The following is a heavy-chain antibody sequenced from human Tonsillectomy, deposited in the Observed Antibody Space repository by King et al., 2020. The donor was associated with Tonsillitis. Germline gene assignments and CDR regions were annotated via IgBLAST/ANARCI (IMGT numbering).Heavy chain of an antibody. CDR2: IYYSGST. J-gene: IGHJ5*02. CDR1: GGSISSGGYY. V-gene: IGHV4-31*03. Sequence: QLQESGPGLVKPSQTQSLTCTVSGGSISSGGYYWTWIRQHPGKGLEWIGYIYYSGSTYYNPSLKSRVTKSVDTSKNQFSLKLSSVTAADTAVYYCARDLSSSVGLVSRSWFDPWGQGTLVTVSS. D-gene: IGHD6-13*01. CDR3: ARDLSSSVGLVSRSWFDP.